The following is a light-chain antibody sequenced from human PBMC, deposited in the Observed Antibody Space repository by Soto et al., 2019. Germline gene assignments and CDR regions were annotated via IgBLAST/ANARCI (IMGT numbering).Light chain of an antibody. CDR3: QVWDSSSGRL. CDR2: YDS. Sequence: SYELTQPPSVSVAPGKTARITCGGNDIGSKSVHWYQQKPGQAPMLVIYYDSDRPSGIPERISGSNSGNTATLTISGVEAGDEADYYCQVWDSSSGRLFGGGTKLTVL. CDR1: DIGSKS. J-gene: IGLJ2*01. V-gene: IGLV3-21*04.